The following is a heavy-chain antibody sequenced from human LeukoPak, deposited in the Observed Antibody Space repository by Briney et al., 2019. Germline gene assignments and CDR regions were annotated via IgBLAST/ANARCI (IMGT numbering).Heavy chain of an antibody. CDR3: ARHITTSSTSSHFDS. Sequence: GESLKISCKGSGYYFTNYWMAWVRQMPGKGLEYMGFIYPGENNIRHSPPFQGQVTISADKSINTAYLQWNSLKASDTAMYYCARHITTSSTSSHFDSWGQGTLVTVSS. CDR2: IYPGENNI. V-gene: IGHV5-51*01. J-gene: IGHJ4*02. CDR1: GYYFTNYW. D-gene: IGHD6-6*01.